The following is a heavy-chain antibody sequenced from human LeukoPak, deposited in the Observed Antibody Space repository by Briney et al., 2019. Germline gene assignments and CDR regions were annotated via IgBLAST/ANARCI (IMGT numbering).Heavy chain of an antibody. Sequence: GGSLRLSCAASGFTFSSYWMSWVRQAPGKGLEWVANIKQDGSEKYYVDSVKGRFTISRDNAKNSLYLQMNSLRAEDTAVYYCARDLWYYYDSSGYFASDYWGQGTLVTVSS. CDR1: GFTFSSYW. J-gene: IGHJ4*02. CDR3: ARDLWYYYDSSGYFASDY. CDR2: IKQDGSEK. D-gene: IGHD3-22*01. V-gene: IGHV3-7*01.